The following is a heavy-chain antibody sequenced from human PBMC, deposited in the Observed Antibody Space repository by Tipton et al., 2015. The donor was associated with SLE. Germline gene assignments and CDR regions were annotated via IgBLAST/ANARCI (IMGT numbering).Heavy chain of an antibody. D-gene: IGHD1-26*01. V-gene: IGHV1-24*01. J-gene: IGHJ4*02. CDR2: FDPEDRKT. CDR3: SAARKVEWEPLLSFCVY. Sequence: QVQLVQSGPEVKKPGASVKVSCKVSGDSLSELSMHWVRQAPGKGLEWMGGFDPEDRKTIYAQKFQGRVTMTEDTSSNTAYMELSSLRSEDTAIYYCSAARKVEWEPLLSFCVYWGQGTLVSVSS. CDR1: GDSLSELS.